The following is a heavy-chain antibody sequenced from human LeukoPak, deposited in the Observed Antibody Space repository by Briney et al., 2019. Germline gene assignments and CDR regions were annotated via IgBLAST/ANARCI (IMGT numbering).Heavy chain of an antibody. CDR1: GGSITSTNW. CDR3: TRESGPYCPFGY. CDR2: ITLTGRT. Sequence: SETLSLTCGVSGGSITSTNWWSWVRQPPGQGLEWIGEITLTGRTNYNPSLIGRVIMSLDESRNQLSLTLTSVTAADTAMYYCTRESGPYCPFGYWGQGTLVVVPS. D-gene: IGHD1-26*01. V-gene: IGHV4-4*02. J-gene: IGHJ4*02.